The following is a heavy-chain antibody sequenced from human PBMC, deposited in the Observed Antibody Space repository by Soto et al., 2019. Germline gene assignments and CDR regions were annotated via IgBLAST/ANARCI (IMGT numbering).Heavy chain of an antibody. D-gene: IGHD3-10*01. CDR3: ARDSDYSTFDC. V-gene: IGHV3-7*03. CDR2: LNQDGSEI. CDR1: GFSFSNYW. Sequence: PVWYPRLSCVASGFSFSNYWMSWVRQAPGKGLEWVANLNQDGSEINYVDSVKGRFAISRDNAKNSLLLQMNSLRAEDIAVYYCARDSDYSTFDCWCKGTLVTVSS. J-gene: IGHJ4*02.